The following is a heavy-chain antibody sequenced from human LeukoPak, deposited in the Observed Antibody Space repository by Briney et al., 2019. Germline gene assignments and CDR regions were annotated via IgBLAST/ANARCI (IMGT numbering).Heavy chain of an antibody. J-gene: IGHJ4*02. CDR3: ALRIDY. V-gene: IGHV3-48*02. D-gene: IGHD5/OR15-5a*01. Sequence: GGSLRLSCAASGFTFSNYNMNWVRQAPGKGLEWVSYISSSSSTIYYADSVKGRFTISRDSAKNSLYLQMNSLRDEDTAVYYCALRIDYWGQGTLVTVSS. CDR2: ISSSSSTI. CDR1: GFTFSNYN.